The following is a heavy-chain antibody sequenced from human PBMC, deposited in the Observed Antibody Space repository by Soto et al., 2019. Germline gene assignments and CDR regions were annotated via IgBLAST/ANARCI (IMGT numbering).Heavy chain of an antibody. Sequence: PGGSLRLSCAASGFTFSTHSMNWVRQAPGKGLEWISYITSSSVTMYADSVKGRFTISRDNAKNSLYLQMNSLRAEDTAVYFCVGEVGFQLIYWGQGTLVTVS. CDR3: VGEVGFQLIY. CDR1: GFTFSTHS. D-gene: IGHD2-2*01. V-gene: IGHV3-48*01. J-gene: IGHJ4*02. CDR2: ITSSSVTM.